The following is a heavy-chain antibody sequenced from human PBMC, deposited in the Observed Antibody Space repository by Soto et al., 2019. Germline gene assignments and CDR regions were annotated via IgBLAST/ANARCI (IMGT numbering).Heavy chain of an antibody. CDR3: ERGYSSEYF. V-gene: IGHV6-1*01. D-gene: IGHD6-19*01. J-gene: IGHJ6*02. CDR2: TYYRSNWYN. CDR1: GYNVSSNSAA. Sequence: SQTLSLTSDIPGYNVSSNSAAFNWIRQSPSRGLEWLGRTYYRSNWYNDYAVSVKSRITINPDTSNNQFSLQFNSVTPEDTAVYYCERGYSSEYFWGQGTTVTVSS.